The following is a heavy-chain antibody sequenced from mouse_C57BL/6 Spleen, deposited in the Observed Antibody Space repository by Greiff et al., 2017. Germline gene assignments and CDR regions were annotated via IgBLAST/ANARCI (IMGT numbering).Heavy chain of an antibody. J-gene: IGHJ3*01. V-gene: IGHV1-15*01. D-gene: IGHD2-4*01. CDR2: IDPETGGT. CDR3: TRRGGDYDGTPFAY. CDR1: GYTFTDYE. Sequence: QVQLKQSGAELVRPGASVTLSCKASGYTFTDYEMHWVKQTPVHGLEWIGAIDPETGGTAYNQKFKGKAILTADKSSSTAYMELRSLTSEDSAVYYCTRRGGDYDGTPFAYWGQGTLVTVSA.